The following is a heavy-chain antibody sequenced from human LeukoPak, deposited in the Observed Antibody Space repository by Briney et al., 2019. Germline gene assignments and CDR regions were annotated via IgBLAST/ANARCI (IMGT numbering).Heavy chain of an antibody. Sequence: GESLKISCKGSGYIFTTYWIGWVRQMPGKGLEWMGIIFPGDSDTRYSPSFQGQVTISADKSINTAFLQWTSLKVSDTAMYYCTRLVRLAAPYSDNRGQGTLVTVSS. CDR2: IFPGDSDT. V-gene: IGHV5-51*01. CDR3: TRLVRLAAPYSDN. D-gene: IGHD6-6*01. J-gene: IGHJ4*02. CDR1: GYIFTTYW.